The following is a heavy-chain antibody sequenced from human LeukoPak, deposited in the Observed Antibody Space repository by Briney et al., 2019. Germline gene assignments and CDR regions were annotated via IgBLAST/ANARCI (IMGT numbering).Heavy chain of an antibody. J-gene: IGHJ3*02. CDR3: ARDRCSSTSCYTPDAFDI. CDR1: GFTFSSYW. Sequence: GGSLRLSCAASGFTFSSYWMSRVRQAPGKGLEWVANIKQDGSEKYYVDSVKGRFTISRDNAKNSLYLQMNSLRAEDTAVYYCARDRCSSTSCYTPDAFDIWGQGTMVTVSS. V-gene: IGHV3-7*01. CDR2: IKQDGSEK. D-gene: IGHD2-2*02.